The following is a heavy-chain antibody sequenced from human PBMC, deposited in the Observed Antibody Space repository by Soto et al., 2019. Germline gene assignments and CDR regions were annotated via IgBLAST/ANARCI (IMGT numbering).Heavy chain of an antibody. D-gene: IGHD2-21*02. J-gene: IGHJ6*04. CDR3: ATVGTPVVTPLPLSVLEF. V-gene: IGHV1-24*01. Sequence: VSRYTITEISRQWGRHATRKRLEWMGVFDPEDGETIYEQKFKGRVTMTEDTSTDTAYMELSSLRSEDTAVYYFATVGTPVVTPLPLSVLEFWGKGTTVTVSS. CDR2: FDPEDGET. CDR1: RYTITEIS.